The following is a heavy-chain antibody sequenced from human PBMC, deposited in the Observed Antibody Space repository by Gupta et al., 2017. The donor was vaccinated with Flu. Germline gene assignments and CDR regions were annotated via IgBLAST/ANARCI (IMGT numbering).Heavy chain of an antibody. D-gene: IGHD3-16*02. V-gene: IGHV4-31*03. CDR2: IYYSGST. CDR3: AREGGRDYVWGSYRYFPLFDY. Sequence: QVQLQESGPGLVKPSQTLSLPCTVSGGSLSRGRYFWSWIRKPPGKGLEWIGYIYYSGSTYYNPSLKSRVTISVDTSKNQFSLKLSSVTAADTAVYYCAREGGRDYVWGSYRYFPLFDYWGQGTLVTVSS. CDR1: GGSLSRGRYF. J-gene: IGHJ4*02.